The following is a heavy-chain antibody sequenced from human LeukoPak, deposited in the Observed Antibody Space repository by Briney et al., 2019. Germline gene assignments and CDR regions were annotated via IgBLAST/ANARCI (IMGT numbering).Heavy chain of an antibody. CDR2: IYYSGGT. CDR3: ARVGGEDIVVVPAAQDWFDP. V-gene: IGHV4-31*03. D-gene: IGHD2-2*01. CDR1: GGSISSGGYY. J-gene: IGHJ5*02. Sequence: SETLSLTCTVSGGSISSGGYYWSWIRQHPGKGLEWIGYIYYSGGTYYNPSLKSRVTISVDTSKNQFSLKLSSVTAADTAVYYCARVGGEDIVVVPAAQDWFDPWGQGTLVTVSS.